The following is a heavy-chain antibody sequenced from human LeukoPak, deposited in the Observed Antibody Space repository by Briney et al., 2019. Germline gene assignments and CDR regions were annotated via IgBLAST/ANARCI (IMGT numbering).Heavy chain of an antibody. CDR2: IWYDGSNK. D-gene: IGHD1-7*01. V-gene: IGHV3-33*01. Sequence: PGGSLRLSCAASGFTFSSYGMHWVRQAPGKGLEWVAVIWYDGSNKYYADSVKGRFTISRDNSKNTLYLQMNSLRAEDTAVYYCARETQSELELPFQTFDIWGQGTMVTVSS. J-gene: IGHJ3*02. CDR3: ARETQSELELPFQTFDI. CDR1: GFTFSSYG.